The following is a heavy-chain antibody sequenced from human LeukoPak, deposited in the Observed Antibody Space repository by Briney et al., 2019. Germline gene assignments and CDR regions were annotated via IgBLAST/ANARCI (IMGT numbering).Heavy chain of an antibody. Sequence: SETLSLTCTVSGGSISSYYWSWIRQPPGKGLEWIGYIYYSGSTNYNPSLKSRVTISVDTSKNQFSLGLTSVTAADTAVYYCARLGIAAAGEYDWGQGTLVTVSS. CDR3: ARLGIAAAGEYD. D-gene: IGHD6-13*01. CDR2: IYYSGST. J-gene: IGHJ4*02. V-gene: IGHV4-59*08. CDR1: GGSISSYY.